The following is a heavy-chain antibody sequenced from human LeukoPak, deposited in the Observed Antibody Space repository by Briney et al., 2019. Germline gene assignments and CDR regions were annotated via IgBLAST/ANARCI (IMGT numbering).Heavy chain of an antibody. Sequence: ASVKVSCKASGYTFTGYYMHWVRQAPGQGLEWMGWINPNSGGTNYAQKFQGRVTITADKSTSTAYMELSSLRSEDTAVYYCARDSQRDYYDSHDYWGQGTPVTVSS. D-gene: IGHD3-22*01. CDR3: ARDSQRDYYDSHDY. CDR2: INPNSGGT. V-gene: IGHV1-2*02. CDR1: GYTFTGYY. J-gene: IGHJ4*02.